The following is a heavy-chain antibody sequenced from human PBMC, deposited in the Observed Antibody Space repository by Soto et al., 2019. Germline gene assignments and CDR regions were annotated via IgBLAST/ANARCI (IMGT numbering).Heavy chain of an antibody. CDR1: GGTFSSYA. CDR3: ARDSRDSSGYRSFEI. J-gene: IGHJ3*02. Sequence: SVKASFKASGGTFSSYAISWVRQAPGQGLEWMGGIIPIFGTANYAQKFQGRVTITADESTSKAYMELSSLRSEDAAVYYCARDSRDSSGYRSFEIWGQGAMVTVS. D-gene: IGHD3-22*01. CDR2: IIPIFGTA. V-gene: IGHV1-69*01.